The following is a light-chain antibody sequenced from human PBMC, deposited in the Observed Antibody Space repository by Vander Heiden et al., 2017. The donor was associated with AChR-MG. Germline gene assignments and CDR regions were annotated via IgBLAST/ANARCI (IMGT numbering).Light chain of an antibody. Sequence: QSALTQPPSASGSPGPSVTISCTGTSSDVGGFNYVSWYQQHPGKAPKLMNYEVTKRPSGVPDRFSGSKSGNTASLTVAGLQAEDEADYYCTSYAGSNNFGVFGTGTKVTVL. CDR1: SSDVGGFNY. V-gene: IGLV2-8*01. J-gene: IGLJ1*01. CDR3: TSYAGSNNFGV. CDR2: EVT.